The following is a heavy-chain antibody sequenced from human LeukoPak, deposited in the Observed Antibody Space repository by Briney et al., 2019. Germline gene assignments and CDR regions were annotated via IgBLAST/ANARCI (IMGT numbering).Heavy chain of an antibody. V-gene: IGHV1-18*01. Sequence: ASVNVACNASAYAFTSYSHSWVRQAPGQGHEWMCWVSTYNGNTTYAQKLQSRVTLTTDTSTSTASMELKRLRSDDTAVYYCARHVWLLWFGEPKAYAFDIWGQGTMVTVSS. CDR2: VSTYNGNT. D-gene: IGHD3-10*01. J-gene: IGHJ3*02. CDR3: ARHVWLLWFGEPKAYAFDI. CDR1: AYAFTSYS.